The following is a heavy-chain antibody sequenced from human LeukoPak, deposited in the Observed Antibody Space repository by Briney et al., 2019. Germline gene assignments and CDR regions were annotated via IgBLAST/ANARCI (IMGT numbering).Heavy chain of an antibody. Sequence: ASVKVSCKASGYTFTSYDINWVRQATGQGLEWMGWMNPNSGNTGYAQKFQGRVTITRNTSISTAYMELSSLRSEDTAVYYCARGPRKVVVVTYYYGMDVWGQGTTVTVSS. V-gene: IGHV1-8*03. CDR2: MNPNSGNT. CDR3: ARGPRKVVVVTYYYGMDV. CDR1: GYTFTSYD. J-gene: IGHJ6*02. D-gene: IGHD3-22*01.